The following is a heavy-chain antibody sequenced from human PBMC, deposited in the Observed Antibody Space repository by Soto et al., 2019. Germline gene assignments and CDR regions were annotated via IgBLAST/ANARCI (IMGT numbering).Heavy chain of an antibody. CDR3: ARDSRGGAARRPTFYY. CDR2: IGRSGETI. V-gene: IGHV3-48*03. Sequence: XGSLRLSCVGSGFAFSSFEMNWVRQTPGKGLEWLSYIGRSGETIYYADSVKGRFTISRDNAKSSLFLQMNGLRNDDTGIYYCARDSRGGAARRPTFYYWGRGTLVTVSS. D-gene: IGHD6-6*01. J-gene: IGHJ4*02. CDR1: GFAFSSFE.